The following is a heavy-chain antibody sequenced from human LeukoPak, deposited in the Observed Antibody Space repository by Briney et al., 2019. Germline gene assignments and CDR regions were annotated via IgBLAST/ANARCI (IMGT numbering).Heavy chain of an antibody. CDR1: GYTFTSYG. CDR3: ARVYDSSGYYSWFDP. Sequence: ASVKVSCKASGYTFTSYGISWVRQAHGQGLEWMGWISAYNGNTNYAQKLQGRVTMTTDTSTSTAYMELRSLRSDDTAVYYCARVYDSSGYYSWFDPWGQGTLVTVSS. V-gene: IGHV1-18*01. CDR2: ISAYNGNT. D-gene: IGHD3-22*01. J-gene: IGHJ5*02.